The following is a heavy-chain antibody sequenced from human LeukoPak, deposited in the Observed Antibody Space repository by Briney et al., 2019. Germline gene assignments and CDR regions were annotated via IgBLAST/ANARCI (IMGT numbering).Heavy chain of an antibody. Sequence: GESLKISCKGSGYSFTNYWIGWVRQMPGKGLEWMGIIYPGDSDNRYSPSFKGQVTISADKSISTAYLQWSSLKASDTAMYYCASGRLRRTRDAFDIWGQGTMVTVSS. CDR1: GYSFTNYW. CDR2: IYPGDSDN. J-gene: IGHJ3*02. D-gene: IGHD4-17*01. V-gene: IGHV5-51*01. CDR3: ASGRLRRTRDAFDI.